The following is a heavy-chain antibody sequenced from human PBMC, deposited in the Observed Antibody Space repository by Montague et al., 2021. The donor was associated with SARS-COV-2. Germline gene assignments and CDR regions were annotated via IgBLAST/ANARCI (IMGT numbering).Heavy chain of an antibody. CDR3: ARAERGSCGDGNCYQYFFNY. CDR1: GDSVSTNSGT. J-gene: IGHJ4*02. Sequence: CAISGDSVSTNSGTWNWVRLSPSRGLEWLGRTYYRPEWYSDYSVSVKSRISINPDTSKNQFSLQLNSVIPEDTAVYYCARAERGSCGDGNCYQYFFNYWGQGTLVTVSS. D-gene: IGHD2-15*01. V-gene: IGHV6-1*01. CDR2: TYYRPEWYS.